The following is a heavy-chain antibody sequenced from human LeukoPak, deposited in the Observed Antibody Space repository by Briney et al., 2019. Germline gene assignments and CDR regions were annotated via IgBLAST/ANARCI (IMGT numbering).Heavy chain of an antibody. CDR2: INTNTGNP. Sequence: ASVKVSCKASGYTFTSYAMNWVRQAPGQGLEWMGWINTNTGNPTYAQGLTGRFVFSLDTSVSTAYLQISSLKAEDTAVYYCARLSPGAAAGSYFDYWGQGTLVTVSS. D-gene: IGHD6-13*01. J-gene: IGHJ4*02. V-gene: IGHV7-4-1*02. CDR1: GYTFTSYA. CDR3: ARLSPGAAAGSYFDY.